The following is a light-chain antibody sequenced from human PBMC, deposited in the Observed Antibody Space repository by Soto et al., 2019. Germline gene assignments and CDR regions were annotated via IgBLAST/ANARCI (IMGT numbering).Light chain of an antibody. J-gene: IGKJ1*01. CDR1: QSVTSNY. V-gene: IGKV3-20*01. CDR2: GAS. Sequence: ILLTQSPGPLCCSPLKRGPLSCRASQSVTSNYLAWYQQKPGQAPRLLIFGASNRATGIPDRSSGSGSGTDFTLTSSRLAPEDCAVYYCQQYGSSGTFGQGTKVEIK. CDR3: QQYGSSGT.